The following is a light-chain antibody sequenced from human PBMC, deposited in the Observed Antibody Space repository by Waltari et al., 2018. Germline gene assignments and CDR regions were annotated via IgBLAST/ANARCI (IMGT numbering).Light chain of an antibody. CDR1: QSVSYTSKNKNY. CDR2: WAS. J-gene: IGKJ1*01. Sequence: DIVMTQSPESLAVSLGARATINCKSSQSVSYTSKNKNYLAWYQQKQGQPPKLLIYWASTREPGVPDRFSGSGSGTDFTLTISSLQAEDVALYFCQQYYSAPPTFGQGTKVEVK. V-gene: IGKV4-1*01. CDR3: QQYYSAPPT.